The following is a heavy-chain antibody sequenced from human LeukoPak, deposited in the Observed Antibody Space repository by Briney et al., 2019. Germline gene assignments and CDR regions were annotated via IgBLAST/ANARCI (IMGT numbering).Heavy chain of an antibody. CDR3: ATHLRDGGRIFDY. V-gene: IGHV3-23*01. Sequence: PGGSLRLSCAASGFTFSSYAMSWVRQAPGKGLEWVSAISGSGGSTYYADSVKGRFTISRDNSKNTLYLQMNSLRAEDTAVHYCATHLRDGGRIFDYWGQGTLVTVSS. J-gene: IGHJ4*02. CDR2: ISGSGGST. D-gene: IGHD1-26*01. CDR1: GFTFSSYA.